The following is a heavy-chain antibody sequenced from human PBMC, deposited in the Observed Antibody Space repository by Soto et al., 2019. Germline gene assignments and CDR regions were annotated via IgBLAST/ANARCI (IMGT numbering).Heavy chain of an antibody. V-gene: IGHV4-61*01. J-gene: IGHJ4*02. CDR1: GGSVSSGSYY. Sequence: SETLSLTCTVSGGSVSSGSYYWSWIRQPPGKGLEWIGYIYYSGSTNYNPSLKSRVTISVDTSKNQFSLKLSSVTAADTAVYYCARGYCSSTSCYYFDYWGQETLVTVSS. CDR2: IYYSGST. CDR3: ARGYCSSTSCYYFDY. D-gene: IGHD2-2*01.